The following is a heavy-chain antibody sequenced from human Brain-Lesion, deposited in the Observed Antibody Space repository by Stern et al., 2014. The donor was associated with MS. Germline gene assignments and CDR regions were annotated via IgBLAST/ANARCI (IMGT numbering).Heavy chain of an antibody. CDR2: ISWYSGTI. CDR1: GFTFDDYA. J-gene: IGHJ4*02. CDR3: ARDITGSSAYFAY. D-gene: IGHD1-14*01. V-gene: IGHV3-9*01. Sequence: EVQLVESGGDLVQPGRSLRLSCAAFGFTFDDYAMHWVRQAPGKGLEWVAGISWYSGTIGYADSVKGRFTTSRDNAYSSLYLQMNSLRPEDTALYYCARDITGSSAYFAYWGQGTLVTVSS.